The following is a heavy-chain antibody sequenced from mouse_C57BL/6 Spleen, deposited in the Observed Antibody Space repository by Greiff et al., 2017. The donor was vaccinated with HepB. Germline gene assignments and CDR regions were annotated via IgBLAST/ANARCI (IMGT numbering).Heavy chain of an antibody. V-gene: IGHV10-1*01. CDR3: VRHGGIDYYGSSSYFDY. J-gene: IGHJ2*01. CDR1: GFSFNTYA. D-gene: IGHD1-1*01. Sequence: EVKVVESGGGLVQPKGSLKLSCAASGFSFNTYAMNWVRQAPGKGLEWVARIRSKSNNYATYYADSVKDRFTISRDDSESMLYLQMNNLKTEDTAMYYCVRHGGIDYYGSSSYFDYWGQGTTLTVSS. CDR2: IRSKSNNYAT.